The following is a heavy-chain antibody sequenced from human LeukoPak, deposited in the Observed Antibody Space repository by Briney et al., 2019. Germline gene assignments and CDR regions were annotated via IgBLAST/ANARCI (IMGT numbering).Heavy chain of an antibody. CDR3: ASRTLCSGGSCYRDY. CDR1: GGSISSGGYY. V-gene: IGHV4-30-2*05. D-gene: IGHD2-15*01. Sequence: PSQTLSLTCTVSGGSISSGGYYWSWIRQPPGKGLEWIGYIYHSGSTYYNPSLKSRVTISVDTSKNQFSLKLSSVTAADTAVYYCASRTLCSGGSCYRDYWGQGTLVTASS. J-gene: IGHJ4*02. CDR2: IYHSGST.